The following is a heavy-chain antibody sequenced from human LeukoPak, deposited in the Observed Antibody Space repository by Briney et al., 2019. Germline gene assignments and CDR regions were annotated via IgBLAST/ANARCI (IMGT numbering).Heavy chain of an antibody. J-gene: IGHJ4*02. CDR1: GFAFSYYN. Sequence: GGSLRLSCAASGFAFSYYNMNWVRQAPGKGLEWVSAISGSGGSTYYADSVKGRFTISRDNSKNTLYLQMNSLRAEDTAVYYCAKDDLAVADYWGQGTLVTVSS. D-gene: IGHD6-19*01. V-gene: IGHV3-23*01. CDR2: ISGSGGST. CDR3: AKDDLAVADY.